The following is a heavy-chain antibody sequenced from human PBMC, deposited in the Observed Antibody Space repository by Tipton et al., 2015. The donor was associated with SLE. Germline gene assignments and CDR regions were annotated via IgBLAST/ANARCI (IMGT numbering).Heavy chain of an antibody. J-gene: IGHJ6*03. CDR3: ARGYQLPLGPYYYYYMDV. CDR2: IFTSGST. Sequence: TLSLTCTVSGGSISSGSYFWTWVRAPAGKGLEWVGHIFTSGSTNYNPSLKSRVTISLDMSKNQFSLKLSSVTAADTAVYYCARGYQLPLGPYYYYYMDVWGKGTTVTVSS. V-gene: IGHV4-61*09. CDR1: GGSISSGSYF. D-gene: IGHD2-2*01.